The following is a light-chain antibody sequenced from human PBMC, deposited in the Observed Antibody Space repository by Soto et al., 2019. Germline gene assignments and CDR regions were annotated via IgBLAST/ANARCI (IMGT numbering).Light chain of an antibody. V-gene: IGLV2-11*01. CDR2: DVT. CDR1: SSDVGGYNY. CDR3: CSYAGRYTPYV. J-gene: IGLJ1*01. Sequence: QSALTQPRSVSGSPGQSITISCSGTSSDVGGYNYVSWYQQHPGKAPKLIIYDVTKRPSGVPDRFSGSKSGNTASLTISGLQAEDEADYYRCSYAGRYTPYVFATGTKVNVL.